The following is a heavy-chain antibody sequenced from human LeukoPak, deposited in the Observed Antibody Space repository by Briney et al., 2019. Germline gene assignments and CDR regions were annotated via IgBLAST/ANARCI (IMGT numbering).Heavy chain of an antibody. CDR3: AGFPDSSSEGWFDP. D-gene: IGHD6-6*01. Sequence: GASVKLSCKASGGTFSSYAISWVRQAPGQGLEWMGGIIPIFGTANYAQKFQGRVTITADESTTTAYMELSSLRSEDTAVYYCAGFPDSSSEGWFDPWGQGTLVTVSS. V-gene: IGHV1-69*13. CDR1: GGTFSSYA. J-gene: IGHJ5*02. CDR2: IIPIFGTA.